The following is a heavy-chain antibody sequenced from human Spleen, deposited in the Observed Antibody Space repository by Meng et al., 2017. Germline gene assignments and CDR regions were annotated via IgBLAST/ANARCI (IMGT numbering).Heavy chain of an antibody. CDR3: ASPGPIRGEYFNH. D-gene: IGHD2-21*01. CDR2: IIPMFGAA. J-gene: IGHJ1*01. CDR1: GGSFSSSP. Sequence: SVKVSCKASGGSFSSSPISWVRQAPGHGLEWMASIIPMFGAANHAQKFQGRVTITADKSTKTAYMELSSLRSDDTAVYYCASPGPIRGEYFNHWGPGTQVTVSS. V-gene: IGHV1-69*06.